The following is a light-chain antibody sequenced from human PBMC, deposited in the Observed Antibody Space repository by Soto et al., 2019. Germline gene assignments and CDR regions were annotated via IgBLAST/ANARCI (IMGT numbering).Light chain of an antibody. Sequence: EIMMSQSPATLSVSPGERATLSGRASQSVKSSLAWYQQKPGQAPRLLIYGASTRATGIPARFSGSGSGTEFTLTISSLQSEDSAVYYCQHYNHWLWTFGQGTKVDI. V-gene: IGKV3-15*01. CDR2: GAS. CDR1: QSVKSS. CDR3: QHYNHWLWT. J-gene: IGKJ1*01.